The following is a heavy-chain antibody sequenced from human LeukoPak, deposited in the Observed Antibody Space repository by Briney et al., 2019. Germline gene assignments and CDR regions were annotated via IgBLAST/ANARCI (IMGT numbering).Heavy chain of an antibody. CDR1: GFTFSSCA. CDR2: GSGSGGRT. CDR3: AKGASYDFWSVYYKEAAFDI. D-gene: IGHD3-3*01. Sequence: PGGSLTLSCAASGFTFSSCAMSWVRQPPGKGLEWVSAGSGSGGRTYYADSVKSRFTISRDNSKNTLYLQMNSLRAEDTAVYYCAKGASYDFWSVYYKEAAFDIWGQGTMVTVSS. J-gene: IGHJ3*02. V-gene: IGHV3-23*01.